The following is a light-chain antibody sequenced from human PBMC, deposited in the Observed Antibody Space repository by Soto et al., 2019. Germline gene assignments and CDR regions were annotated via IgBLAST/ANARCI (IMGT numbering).Light chain of an antibody. Sequence: QSVLTQPPSVSGAPGQRVTISCTGSSSNIGAGYDVHWYQQVPGTAPKLLISNSNNRPSGVPDRFSGSKSGTSASLAITGLQAEDEADYYCQSYDSSLRGVSFGGGTKVTVL. CDR2: NSN. J-gene: IGLJ2*01. V-gene: IGLV1-40*01. CDR3: QSYDSSLRGVS. CDR1: SSNIGAGYD.